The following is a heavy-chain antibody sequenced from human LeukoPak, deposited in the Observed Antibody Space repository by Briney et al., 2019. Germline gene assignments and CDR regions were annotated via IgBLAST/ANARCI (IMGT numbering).Heavy chain of an antibody. J-gene: IGHJ4*02. CDR1: GDSISSDY. D-gene: IGHD6-13*01. CDR3: ARNLIPEQLVVNF. Sequence: SETLSLTCIVSGDSISSDYWSWIRQPPGKGLEWIGHIYYSGSTNYNPSLKSRVTMSVDTSKNQFSLNLQSVTPEDTAVYYCARNLIPEQLVVNFWGQGTLVTVSS. CDR2: IYYSGST. V-gene: IGHV4-59*01.